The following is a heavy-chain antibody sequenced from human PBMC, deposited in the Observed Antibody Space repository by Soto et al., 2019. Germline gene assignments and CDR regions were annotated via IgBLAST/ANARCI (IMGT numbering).Heavy chain of an antibody. Sequence: HLVQSGPEVKKPGASITVSCKTSGDTFTNFGLSWVRQAPGQGLEWMGWIATYNSNRNYAQKIRCRLTLTTDTSTSPAYMELKSLGYDDSAVYYCARVLRGVVNWFDPWGQGTLVTVSS. J-gene: IGHJ5*02. V-gene: IGHV1-18*01. CDR2: IATYNSNR. CDR1: GDTFTNFG. D-gene: IGHD3-10*01. CDR3: ARVLRGVVNWFDP.